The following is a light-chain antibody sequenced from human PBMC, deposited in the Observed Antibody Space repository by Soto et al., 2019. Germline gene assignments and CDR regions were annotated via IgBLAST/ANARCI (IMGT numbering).Light chain of an antibody. CDR1: QSISSW. J-gene: IGKJ2*01. V-gene: IGKV1-5*03. Sequence: DIQMTQSPSTLSASVGDRVTITCRASQSISSWLAWYQQKPGKAPKLLIYKASSLESGVPSRFSGSGSGTEFTLTISSLQPDDFATYYCQQYNSFPGTFGQGTKLEIK. CDR3: QQYNSFPGT. CDR2: KAS.